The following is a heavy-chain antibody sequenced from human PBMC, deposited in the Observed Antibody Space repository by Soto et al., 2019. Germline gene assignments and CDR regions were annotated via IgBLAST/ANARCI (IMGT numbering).Heavy chain of an antibody. Sequence: ASVKVSCKASGYTFTSYYMHWVRQAPGQGLEWMGIINPSGGSTSYAQKFQGRVTMTRDTSTSTVYMELSSLRSEDTAVYYCARELTAIVATIGDQYYFDYWGQGTLVTVSS. CDR2: INPSGGST. D-gene: IGHD5-12*01. J-gene: IGHJ4*02. V-gene: IGHV1-46*03. CDR1: GYTFTSYY. CDR3: ARELTAIVATIGDQYYFDY.